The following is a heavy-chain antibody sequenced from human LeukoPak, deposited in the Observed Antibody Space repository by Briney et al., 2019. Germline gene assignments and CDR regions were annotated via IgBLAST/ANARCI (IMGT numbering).Heavy chain of an antibody. V-gene: IGHV4-59*01. J-gene: IGHJ4*02. CDR1: GGSISSYY. CDR2: IYYSGST. CDR3: ARHAGSSPSDY. D-gene: IGHD6-6*01. Sequence: SETLSLTCTVSGGSISSYYWSWIRQPPGKGLEWIGYIYYSGSTNYNPSLKSRVTISVDTSKNQFSLKLSSVTAADTAVYYCARHAGSSPSDYWGQGTLVTVSS.